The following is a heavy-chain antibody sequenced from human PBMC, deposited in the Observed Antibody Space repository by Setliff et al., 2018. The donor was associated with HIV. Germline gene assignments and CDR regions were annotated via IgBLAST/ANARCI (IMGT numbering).Heavy chain of an antibody. CDR2: IYSSGDT. D-gene: IGHD6-13*01. Sequence: QPGGSLRLSCAASGFSVSSSYMSWVRQTPGEGLEWVSSIYSSGDTYHADSVKGRFTLSRDNSKNTVYLQMNSLRPEDTAAYYCARPRLYSNALEYWGQGTLVTVSS. V-gene: IGHV3-66*02. J-gene: IGHJ4*02. CDR1: GFSVSSSY. CDR3: ARPRLYSNALEY.